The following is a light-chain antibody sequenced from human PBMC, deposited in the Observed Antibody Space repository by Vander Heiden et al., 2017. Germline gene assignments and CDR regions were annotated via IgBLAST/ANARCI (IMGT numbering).Light chain of an antibody. CDR3: AAWDDSLSGVL. V-gene: IGLV1-44*01. J-gene: IGLJ2*01. CDR1: SSTIGSNT. CDR2: SNN. Sequence: QSVLTQPPSASGTPGQRVTISCSGSSSTIGSNTVNWYQQRPGTAPKFLIYSNNQRPSGVPDRFSGSKSGTSASLAISGLQSEDEADYYCAAWDDSLSGVLFGGGTKLTVL.